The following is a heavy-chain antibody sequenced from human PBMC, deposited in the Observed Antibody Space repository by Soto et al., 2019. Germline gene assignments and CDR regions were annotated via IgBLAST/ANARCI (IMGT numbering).Heavy chain of an antibody. D-gene: IGHD1-26*01. V-gene: IGHV4-30-4*01. J-gene: IGHJ6*02. CDR2: IYYSGST. Sequence: SETLSLTCTVSGGSISSGDYYWSWIRQPPGKGLEWIGYIYYSGSTYYNPSLKSRVTISVDTSKNQFSLKLSSVTAADTAVYYCARVGIVFWYGMDVWGQGTTVTVSS. CDR1: GGSISSGDYY. CDR3: ARVGIVFWYGMDV.